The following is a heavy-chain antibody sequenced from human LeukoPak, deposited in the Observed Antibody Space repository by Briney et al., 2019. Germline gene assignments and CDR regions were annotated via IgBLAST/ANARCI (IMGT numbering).Heavy chain of an antibody. V-gene: IGHV4-4*07. D-gene: IGHD3-22*01. CDR1: GRSISNYY. J-gene: IGHJ4*02. Sequence: SETLSLTCTVSGRSISNYYWSWVRQPAGKGREWIGRIYTSESTNYNPSLKSPVTMSVDTSKNQFSLKLSSVPAADTAVYYCARGYDSSGYYCFDYWGQGILVTVSS. CDR2: IYTSEST. CDR3: ARGYDSSGYYCFDY.